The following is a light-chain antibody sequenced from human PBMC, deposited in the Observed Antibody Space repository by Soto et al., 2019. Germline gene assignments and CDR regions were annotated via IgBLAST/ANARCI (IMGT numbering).Light chain of an antibody. CDR3: QQRSNWPPLT. CDR2: HAS. V-gene: IGKV3-11*01. Sequence: EIVLTQSPATLSLSPGERATLSCRASQSVGRYLAWYQQKPGQSPRLLIYHASDRATGVPARFSGRGSGTDFTLPISSLEPEDFSVYYCQQRSNWPPLTFGGGTKVEIK. J-gene: IGKJ4*01. CDR1: QSVGRY.